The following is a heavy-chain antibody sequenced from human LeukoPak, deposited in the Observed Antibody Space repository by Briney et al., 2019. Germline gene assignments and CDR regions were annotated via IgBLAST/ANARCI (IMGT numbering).Heavy chain of an antibody. CDR3: ARWEDYYGSGSYPVYFDY. CDR2: INHSGST. V-gene: IGHV4-34*01. D-gene: IGHD3-10*01. Sequence: PSETLSPTCAVYGGSFSGYYWSWIRQPPGKGLEWIGEINHSGSTNYNPSLKSRVTISVDTSKNQFSLKLSSVTAADTAVYYCARWEDYYGSGSYPVYFDYWGQGTLVTVSS. J-gene: IGHJ4*02. CDR1: GGSFSGYY.